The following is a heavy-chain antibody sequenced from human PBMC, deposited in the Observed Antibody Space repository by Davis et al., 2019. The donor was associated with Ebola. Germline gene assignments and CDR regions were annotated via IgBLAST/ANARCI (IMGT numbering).Heavy chain of an antibody. D-gene: IGHD2-2*02. J-gene: IGHJ3*02. CDR2: INPNSGGT. Sequence: ASVKVSCKASGYTFTGYYMHWVRQAPGQGLEWMGWINPNSGGTNYAQKFQGRVTMTRDTSISTAYMELSRLRSDDTAVYYCARLWVVGKYCSSTSCYTNAFDIWGQGTMVTVSS. CDR3: ARLWVVGKYCSSTSCYTNAFDI. V-gene: IGHV1-2*02. CDR1: GYTFTGYY.